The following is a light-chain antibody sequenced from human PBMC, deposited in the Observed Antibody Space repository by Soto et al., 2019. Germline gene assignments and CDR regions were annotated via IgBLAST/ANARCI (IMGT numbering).Light chain of an antibody. CDR1: QSVRSN. CDR3: QQRSNWIT. CDR2: DAS. J-gene: IGKJ5*01. V-gene: IGKV3-11*01. Sequence: ERVMTQSPATLSVSPGERATLSCRASQSVRSNLAWYQQKPGQAPRLLIYDASNRATGIPARFSGSGSGTDFTLTISSLEPEDFAVYYCQQRSNWITFGQGTRLEIK.